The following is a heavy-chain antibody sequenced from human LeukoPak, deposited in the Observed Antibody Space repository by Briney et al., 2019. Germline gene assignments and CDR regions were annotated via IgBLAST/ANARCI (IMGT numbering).Heavy chain of an antibody. CDR3: ARIYPIIGYCSSTSCPASFDI. CDR1: GDSVSTTVYY. D-gene: IGHD2-2*01. Sequence: SETLSLTCTVSGDSVSTTVYYWGWIRQPPGRGLECIGSIYYSGSTYYNPSLKSRATILVDTSRNQFSLKLSSVTAADTAVYYCARIYPIIGYCSSTSCPASFDIWGQGTMVTVSS. V-gene: IGHV4-39*07. CDR2: IYYSGST. J-gene: IGHJ3*02.